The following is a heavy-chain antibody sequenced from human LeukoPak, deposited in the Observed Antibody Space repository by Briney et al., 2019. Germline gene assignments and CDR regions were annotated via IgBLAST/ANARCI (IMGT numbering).Heavy chain of an antibody. D-gene: IGHD1-7*01. Sequence: ASVKVSCKASGYTFTGFGINWVRQAPGQGLEWTGWISGYNDNTHYAKKFQGRVTLTTDTPTSTAYMELRSLRSDDTAAYYCARDGTSTDDYWGQGTLVTVSS. CDR3: ARDGTSTDDY. CDR2: ISGYNDNT. CDR1: GYTFTGFG. J-gene: IGHJ4*02. V-gene: IGHV1-18*01.